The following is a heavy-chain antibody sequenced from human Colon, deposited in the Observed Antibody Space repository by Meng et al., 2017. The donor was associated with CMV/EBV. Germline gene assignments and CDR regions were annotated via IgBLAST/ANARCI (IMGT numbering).Heavy chain of an antibody. V-gene: IGHV3-11*04. J-gene: IGHJ6*02. Sequence: GGSLRLSCAASGFTFSDYYMTWIRQAPGKGLEWVSYISNTGSPKHYADSVKGRFTTSRDNAQTSLYLQMTSLRADDTAVYYCARGRYCSSSSCSYYYYYGMDVWSQGTTVTVSS. CDR2: ISNTGSPK. D-gene: IGHD2-2*01. CDR3: ARGRYCSSSSCSYYYYYGMDV. CDR1: GFTFSDYY.